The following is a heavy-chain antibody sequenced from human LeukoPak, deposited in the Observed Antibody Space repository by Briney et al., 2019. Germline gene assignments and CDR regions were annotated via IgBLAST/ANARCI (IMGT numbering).Heavy chain of an antibody. CDR1: GFSLSDYY. CDR3: ARFKLSSGYDPFDY. CDR2: IGTSGSIK. V-gene: IGHV3-11*04. D-gene: IGHD5-12*01. Sequence: GGSLRLSCAASGFSLSDYYMTWIRQAPGRGLEWVSYIGTSGSIKYYADSVTGRFTISRDNAKNSLYLQMNSLRAEDTAVYYCARFKLSSGYDPFDYWGQGTLVTVSS. J-gene: IGHJ4*02.